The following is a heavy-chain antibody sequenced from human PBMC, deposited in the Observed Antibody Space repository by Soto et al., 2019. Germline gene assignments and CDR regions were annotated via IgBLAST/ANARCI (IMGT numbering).Heavy chain of an antibody. D-gene: IGHD3-10*01. Sequence: QLQLQESGPGLVKPSETLSLTCTVSGGSISSDTYYWGWIRQPPGKGLEWIGSIYYSGSTSYNPSLKRRATMXXDXPXXQFSLRLSSVTASDTALYYCGRRRPAGVLQDAFDIWGQGTMVTVSS. CDR3: GRRRPAGVLQDAFDI. CDR1: GGSISSDTYY. V-gene: IGHV4-39*01. CDR2: IYYSGST. J-gene: IGHJ3*02.